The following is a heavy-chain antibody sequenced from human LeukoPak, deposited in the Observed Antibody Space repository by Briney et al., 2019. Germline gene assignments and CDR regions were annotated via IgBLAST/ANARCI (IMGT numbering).Heavy chain of an antibody. CDR1: GYTFTNYG. Sequence: ASVKVSCKASGYTFTNYGISWVRQAPGQGLEWMGWISADNGNTIYAQKVQVRVTMTTETSTNTAYMELGSLRSDDTAVYYCVRDQCTNGVCYLGYWGQGTLVTVSS. J-gene: IGHJ4*02. V-gene: IGHV1-18*01. CDR3: VRDQCTNGVCYLGY. CDR2: ISADNGNT. D-gene: IGHD2-8*01.